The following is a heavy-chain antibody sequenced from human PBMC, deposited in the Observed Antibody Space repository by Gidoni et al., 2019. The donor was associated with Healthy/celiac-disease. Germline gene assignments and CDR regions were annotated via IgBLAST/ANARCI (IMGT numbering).Heavy chain of an antibody. CDR3: AKDRAARSLWFGELLFDY. J-gene: IGHJ4*02. CDR1: GFPFDDYA. Sequence: EVQLVESGGGLVQPGRSLRLSCSASGFPFDDYAMHWVRQAPGKGLEWVSGISWNSGSIGYADSVKGRFTISRDNAKNSLYLQMNSLRAEDTALYYCAKDRAARSLWFGELLFDYWGQGTLVTVSS. V-gene: IGHV3-9*01. CDR2: ISWNSGSI. D-gene: IGHD3-10*01.